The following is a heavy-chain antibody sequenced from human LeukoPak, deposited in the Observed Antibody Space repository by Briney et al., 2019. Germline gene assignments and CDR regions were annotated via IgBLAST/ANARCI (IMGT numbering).Heavy chain of an antibody. CDR2: IKQDGSEK. CDR3: AKDIDSSGYYLGAFDI. D-gene: IGHD3-22*01. V-gene: IGHV3-7*03. J-gene: IGHJ3*02. CDR1: GFTFSSYW. Sequence: GGSLKLSCAASGFTFSSYWMSWVRQAPGKGLEWVANIKQDGSEKYYVDSVKGRFTISRDNAKNSLYLQMNSLRAEDMALYYCAKDIDSSGYYLGAFDIWGQGTMVTVSS.